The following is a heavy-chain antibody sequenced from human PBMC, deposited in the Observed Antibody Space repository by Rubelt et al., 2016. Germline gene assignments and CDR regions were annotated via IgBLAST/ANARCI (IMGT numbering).Heavy chain of an antibody. J-gene: IGHJ4*02. Sequence: QVQLQESSPGLVKPSETLSLSCSVSGGSFSDYYWSWIRQPPGKGLEWIGHIYYSGTTNYSPSLKSRVTISLDTSKNQLSLQLNSVTPEDTAVYYCAREYSSGWWNWGQGTLVTVSS. CDR2: IYYSGTT. CDR3: AREYSSGWWN. V-gene: IGHV4-59*12. CDR1: GGSFSDYY. D-gene: IGHD6-19*01.